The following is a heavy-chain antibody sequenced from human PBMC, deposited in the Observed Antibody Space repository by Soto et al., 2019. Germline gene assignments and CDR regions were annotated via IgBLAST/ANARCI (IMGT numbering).Heavy chain of an antibody. Sequence: GESLKISCKGSGYSFSSYWISWCREMAGKGLEWMGRIDPSDSYTNYSPSFQGHVTISADKSISTAYLQWSSLKASDTAMYYCARQGNYYGSGNQGNWGQGTLVTVSS. D-gene: IGHD3-10*01. CDR2: IDPSDSYT. CDR3: ARQGNYYGSGNQGN. CDR1: GYSFSSYW. V-gene: IGHV5-10-1*01. J-gene: IGHJ4*02.